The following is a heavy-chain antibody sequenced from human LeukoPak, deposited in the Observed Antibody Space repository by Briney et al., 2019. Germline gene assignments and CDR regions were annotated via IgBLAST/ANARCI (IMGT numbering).Heavy chain of an antibody. Sequence: PSETLSLTCTVSSGSISTSNYYWGWVRQPPGKGLEWIGYIYYSGTTNYNPSLKSRVTISVDTSKNQFSLKLSSVTAADTAVYYWGRKKVRGFLGSRVGDYWGQGPLVPVSS. CDR2: IYYSGTT. D-gene: IGHD3-10*01. J-gene: IGHJ4*02. CDR1: SGSISTSNYY. CDR3: GRKKVRGFLGSRVGDY. V-gene: IGHV4-61*05.